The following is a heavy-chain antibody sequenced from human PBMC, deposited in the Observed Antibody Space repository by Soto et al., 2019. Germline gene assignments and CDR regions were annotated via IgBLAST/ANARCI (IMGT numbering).Heavy chain of an antibody. J-gene: IGHJ6*03. V-gene: IGHV4-34*01. D-gene: IGHD4-17*01. CDR2: INHSGST. CDR3: ARGPTVTHYYYYYYMDV. Sequence: SETLSLTCAVYGGSFSGYYWSWIRQPPGKGLEWIGEINHSGSTNYNPSLKSRVTISVDTSKNQFSLKLSHVTAADTAVYYCARGPTVTHYYYYYYMDVWGKGTTVTVSS. CDR1: GGSFSGYY.